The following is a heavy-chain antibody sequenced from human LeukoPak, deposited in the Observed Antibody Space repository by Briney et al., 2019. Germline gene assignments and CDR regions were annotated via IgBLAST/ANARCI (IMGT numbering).Heavy chain of an antibody. Sequence: GGSLRLSCAASGFSFSSYWMHWVRQAPGKGLVWVSRINIDGSTTTYADSVKGRFTISRDNSKSTLYLQMNSLRAEDTALYYCARAYYYDSGSYYGHFDYWGRGTLVTVSS. V-gene: IGHV3-74*01. D-gene: IGHD3-10*01. CDR1: GFSFSSYW. J-gene: IGHJ4*02. CDR3: ARAYYYDSGSYYGHFDY. CDR2: INIDGSTT.